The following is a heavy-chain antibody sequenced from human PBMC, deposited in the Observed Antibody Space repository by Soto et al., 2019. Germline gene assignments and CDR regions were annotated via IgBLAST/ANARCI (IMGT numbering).Heavy chain of an antibody. J-gene: IGHJ6*01. V-gene: IGHV1-69*12. Sequence: QVQLVQSGAEVKKPGSSVKVSCKTSGGTFRTSAISWVRQAPGQGLEWMGGIMPVFPKPYYAQKFQGRVTLTADDYTSKDYMELVSLRSEETGVYYCAIDKDRQQLGGNSYYIMDVLGQWTTVTVPS. CDR1: GGTFRTSA. CDR3: AIDKDRQQLGGNSYYIMDV. CDR2: IMPVFPKP. D-gene: IGHD1-1*01.